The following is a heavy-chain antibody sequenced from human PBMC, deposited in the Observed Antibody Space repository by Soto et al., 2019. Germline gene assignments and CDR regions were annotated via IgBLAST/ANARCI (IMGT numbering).Heavy chain of an antibody. CDR3: ARQWLVYNWFDP. D-gene: IGHD6-19*01. CDR1: GFTVSSNY. CDR2: IYSGGST. J-gene: IGHJ5*02. V-gene: IGHV3-66*04. Sequence: EVQLVESGGGLVQPGGSLRLSCAASGFTVSSNYMSWVRQAPGKGLEGVSVIYSGGSTYYADSVKGRFTISRDNSKNTLYLQMNSLRAEDTAVYYCARQWLVYNWFDPWGQGPLVTVSS.